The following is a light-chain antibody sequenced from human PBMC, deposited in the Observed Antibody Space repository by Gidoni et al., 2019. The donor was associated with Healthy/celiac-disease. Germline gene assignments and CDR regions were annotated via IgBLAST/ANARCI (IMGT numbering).Light chain of an antibody. J-gene: IGKJ3*01. CDR1: QSLLHSNGSNY. Sequence: DIVMTQFPLSLPVTTGQPASISCRYSQSLLHSNGSNYLDWYLQKPGQSPQLLIALGSNRASCVPDRFIGSGSGTDFTLKSSKVEAEDVGVYYCMQARQTPRTFGPGTKVDIK. CDR2: LGS. V-gene: IGKV2-28*01. CDR3: MQARQTPRT.